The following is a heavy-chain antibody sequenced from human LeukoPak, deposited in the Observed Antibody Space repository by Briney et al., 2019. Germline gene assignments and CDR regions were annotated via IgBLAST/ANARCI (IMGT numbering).Heavy chain of an antibody. D-gene: IGHD3-9*01. J-gene: IGHJ4*02. CDR2: INHSGSI. CDR1: GGSFSGYY. Sequence: PSETLSLTCAVYGGSFSGYYWSWIRQSPGKGLEWIGEINHSGSITYNPSLKSRLTISVDASKNQFSLKLTSLTAADTAVYYCARGGLVDYDILTGYYKLVYFDYWGQGSLVTVSS. CDR3: ARGGLVDYDILTGYYKLVYFDY. V-gene: IGHV4-34*01.